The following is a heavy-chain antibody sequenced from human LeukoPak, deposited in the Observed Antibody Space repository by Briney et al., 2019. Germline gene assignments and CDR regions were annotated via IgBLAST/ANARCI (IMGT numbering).Heavy chain of an antibody. V-gene: IGHV3-23*01. CDR1: GFIFSNYA. CDR2: ISGSGLRT. CDR3: AKGAEIDH. Sequence: GGSVRLSCAASGFIFSNYAMAWVRQTPGKGLEWVSAISGSGLRTNYADSARGRFTISRDYSKSMVFLQMNSLRVEDTAIYYCAKGAEIDHWGQGTLVTVSS. J-gene: IGHJ4*02.